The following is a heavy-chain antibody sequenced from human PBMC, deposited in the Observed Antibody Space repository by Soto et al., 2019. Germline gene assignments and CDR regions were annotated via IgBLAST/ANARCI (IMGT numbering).Heavy chain of an antibody. CDR3: ARRTVNIRTFYSGLKTHCFDY. CDR2: IYYSGST. D-gene: IGHD6-19*01. J-gene: IGHJ4*02. CDR1: GGSRISRDYY. V-gene: IGHV4-39*01. Sequence: PSETLSHTCAVSGGSRISRDYYWGWIRKPPGKGQEWIGSIYYSGSTYYNPSLQSRVAISVDTSKNQFSLKLKSVTAADTAIYYCARRTVNIRTFYSGLKTHCFDYWGQGAPVTVSS.